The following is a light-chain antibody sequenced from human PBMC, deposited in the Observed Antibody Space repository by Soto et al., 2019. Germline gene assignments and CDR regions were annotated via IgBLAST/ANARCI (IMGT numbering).Light chain of an antibody. CDR2: DVS. Sequence: QSALTQPASVSGSPGQSITISCTGTSSDVGGYNYVSWYQQHPGKAPKLMIYDVSNRPSGVSNRFSGSKSGNTGSLTISGLEAEDGADYYCSSYTSSRTPYVFGTGTKLTLL. V-gene: IGLV2-14*01. CDR3: SSYTSSRTPYV. CDR1: SSDVGGYNY. J-gene: IGLJ1*01.